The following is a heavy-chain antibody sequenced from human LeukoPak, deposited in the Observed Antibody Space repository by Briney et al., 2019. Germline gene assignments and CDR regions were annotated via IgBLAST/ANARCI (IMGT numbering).Heavy chain of an antibody. CDR2: ISYDKSHR. V-gene: IGHV3-30*18. CDR3: AKDDGWLQYNY. D-gene: IGHD5-24*01. CDR1: GFTFSRYG. Sequence: PGRSLRLSCAASGFTFSRYGMYWVRQAPGKGLEWVALISYDKSHRYYAGSVKGRFTISRDNSKNTMYLQMNSLRAEDTAVYYCAKDDGWLQYNYWGQGTLVTVSS. J-gene: IGHJ4*02.